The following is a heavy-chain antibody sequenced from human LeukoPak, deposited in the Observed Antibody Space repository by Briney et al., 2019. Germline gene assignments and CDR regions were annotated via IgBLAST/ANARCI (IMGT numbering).Heavy chain of an antibody. D-gene: IGHD3-22*01. CDR1: GYSFTSYW. CDR3: ARYFYASSGYFPPIDY. V-gene: IGHV5-51*01. CDR2: IYPGASDT. J-gene: IGHJ4*02. Sequence: NPGESLKISCKGSGYSFTSYWSGWVRPMPGKGLGWMGIIYPGASDTSYSPSFQGQVTISADKSISTASLQWSSLKGSDTAMYYCARYFYASSGYFPPIDYWGQGTLVTVSS.